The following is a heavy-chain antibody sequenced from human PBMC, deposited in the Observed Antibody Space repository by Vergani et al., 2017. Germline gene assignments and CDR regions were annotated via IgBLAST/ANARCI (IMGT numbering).Heavy chain of an antibody. CDR3: ASGKYYSDSTSHFRGRYFDV. CDR1: GDSITSRSYY. CDR2: IYNSGNG. Sequence: QMQLQEPGPGLVKLSETLSLTCTVSGDSITSRSYYWGWIRQPPGKGLEWIGSIYNSGNGDSSSSLKSRVTISADTSKNQFSLRLTSVTAADTAVYYCASGKYYSDSTSHFRGRYFDVWGRGTLVTVPS. J-gene: IGHJ2*01. D-gene: IGHD3-16*01. V-gene: IGHV4-39*01.